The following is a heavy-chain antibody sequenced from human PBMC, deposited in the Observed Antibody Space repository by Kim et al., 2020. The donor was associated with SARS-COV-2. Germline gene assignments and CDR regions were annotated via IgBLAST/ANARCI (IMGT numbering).Heavy chain of an antibody. Sequence: SETLSLTCAVYGGSFSGYYWSWIRQPPGKGLEWIGEINHSGSTNYNPSLKSRVTISVDTSKNQFSLKLSSVTAADTAVYYCARGADFDYWGQGTLVTVSS. J-gene: IGHJ4*02. CDR2: INHSGST. V-gene: IGHV4-34*01. CDR3: ARGADFDY. CDR1: GGSFSGYY.